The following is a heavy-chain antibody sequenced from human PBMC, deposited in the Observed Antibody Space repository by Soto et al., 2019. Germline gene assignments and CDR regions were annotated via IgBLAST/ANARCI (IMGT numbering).Heavy chain of an antibody. CDR1: GYTFSRYG. CDR2: INAASGST. J-gene: IGHJ4*02. V-gene: IGHV1-3*01. D-gene: IGHD3-10*01. Sequence: QVQLVQSGAEVKKPGASVKVSCRTSGYTFSRYGMHWMRQAPGQRLEWMGWINAASGSTRYSQKFQGRVTMTRDTAATTVYMELRSRRSQDTAVYYCARERMVRGVADEGAEYWGQGSLVTVSS. CDR3: ARERMVRGVADEGAEY.